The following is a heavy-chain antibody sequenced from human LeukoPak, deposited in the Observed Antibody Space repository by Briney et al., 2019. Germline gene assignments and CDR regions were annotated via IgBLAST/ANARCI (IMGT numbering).Heavy chain of an antibody. V-gene: IGHV3-23*01. CDR3: AKGSYYDSSGSFYFDY. Sequence: PGGSLRLSCAASGYTFSDHYIDWVRQAPGKGLEWVSGISGSGDNTYYADSVKGRFTISRDNSKNTLYVQVNSLGTEDTAAYYCAKGSYYDSSGSFYFDYWGQGTLVTVSS. CDR1: GYTFSDHY. D-gene: IGHD3-22*01. CDR2: ISGSGDNT. J-gene: IGHJ4*02.